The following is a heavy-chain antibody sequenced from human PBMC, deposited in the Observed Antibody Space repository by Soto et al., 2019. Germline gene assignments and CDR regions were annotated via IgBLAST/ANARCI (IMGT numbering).Heavy chain of an antibody. Sequence: SGPTLVNPTETLTLTCTVSGFSLTTGKMGVSWIRQPPGKALEWLAHIFSDNERSYSTSLQGRLTISKDTSGSQVVLSMTNVDPVDTATYYCARMKVDSYQFYYAMDVWGHGTTATVSS. CDR1: GFSLTTGKMG. J-gene: IGHJ6*02. CDR3: ARMKVDSYQFYYAMDV. D-gene: IGHD3-9*01. CDR2: IFSDNER. V-gene: IGHV2-26*01.